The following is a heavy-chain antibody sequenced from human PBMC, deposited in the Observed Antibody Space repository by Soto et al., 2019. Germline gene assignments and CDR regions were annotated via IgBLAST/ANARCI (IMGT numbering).Heavy chain of an antibody. D-gene: IGHD4-17*01. V-gene: IGHV3-48*01. CDR3: ARSSCTVTGGLDY. J-gene: IGHJ4*02. CDR2: INGRSSPI. Sequence: GGSLTLSRPASGFSFSSYTLNQFRQAPGKGLEWVSYINGRSSPIYYADSVKGRFTISRDNAKNSLYLQMNILRAEDTAVYYCARSSCTVTGGLDYWGQGNLVTVS. CDR1: GFSFSSYT.